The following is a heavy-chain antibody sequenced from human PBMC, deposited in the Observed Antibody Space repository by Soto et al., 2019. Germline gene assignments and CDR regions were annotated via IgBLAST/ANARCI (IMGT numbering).Heavy chain of an antibody. V-gene: IGHV1-69*06. Sequence: QVQLVQSGAEVKKPGSSVKVSCKASGGTFSSYAISWVRQAPGQGREWMGGIIPIFGTANYAQKFQGRVTSTADKSTSTAYMELSSLRSEDTAVYYCARDRFVVATYDAFDIWGRGTMVTVSS. CDR2: IIPIFGTA. J-gene: IGHJ3*02. CDR3: ARDRFVVATYDAFDI. D-gene: IGHD2-15*01. CDR1: GGTFSSYA.